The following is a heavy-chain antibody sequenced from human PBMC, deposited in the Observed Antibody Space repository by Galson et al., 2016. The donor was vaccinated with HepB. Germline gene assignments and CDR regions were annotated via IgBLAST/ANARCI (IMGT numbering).Heavy chain of an antibody. CDR2: ISATSGTI. D-gene: IGHD3-10*01. J-gene: IGHJ6*02. Sequence: SPRLPYAASGFRFSDYNMNWVRQDPGRGLEWLAYISATSGTIYYADAVKGRFTISRDNANNSLSLLMNSLRAEDTSFYYCARPYTYYFGSGSYFDVLHYGMDVWGQGTTVTVSS. V-gene: IGHV3-48*01. CDR3: ARPYTYYFGSGSYFDVLHYGMDV. CDR1: GFRFSDYN.